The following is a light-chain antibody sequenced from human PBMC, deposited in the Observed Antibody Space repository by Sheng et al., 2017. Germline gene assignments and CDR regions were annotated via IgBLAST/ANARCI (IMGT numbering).Light chain of an antibody. Sequence: EIVMTQSPATLSVSPGERATLSCRASQNVSRNLAWYQQKPGQAPRLLIYVASTRATGIPARFSGSGSGTEFTLTISSLQSEDFAVYYCQQYNNWPRTFGQGTKV. CDR1: QNVSRN. V-gene: IGKV3-15*01. J-gene: IGKJ1*01. CDR3: QQYNNWPRT. CDR2: VAS.